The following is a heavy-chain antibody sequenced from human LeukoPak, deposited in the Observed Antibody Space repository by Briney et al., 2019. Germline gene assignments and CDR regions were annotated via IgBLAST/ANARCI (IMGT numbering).Heavy chain of an antibody. CDR3: AKELVRAAAVYHCDY. CDR1: GFTFSSYA. D-gene: IGHD6-13*01. Sequence: GGSLRLSCAASGFTFSSYAMSWVRQAPGKGLEWVSVFSGSGGSTSYADSVKGRFTISRDNSKNTLYLQMNSLRAEDTAVYYCAKELVRAAAVYHCDYWGQGTLVTVSS. CDR2: FSGSGGST. J-gene: IGHJ4*02. V-gene: IGHV3-23*01.